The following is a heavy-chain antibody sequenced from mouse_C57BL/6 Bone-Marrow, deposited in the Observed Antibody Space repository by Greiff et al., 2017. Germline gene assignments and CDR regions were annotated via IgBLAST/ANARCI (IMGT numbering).Heavy chain of an antibody. V-gene: IGHV5-16*01. CDR2: INYDGRST. CDR1: GFTFSDYY. CDR3: ARDDYYGRAYFDY. Sequence: EVKLMESEGGLVQPGSSMKLSCTASGFTFSDYYMAWVRQVPEKGLEWVANINYDGRSTYYLDPLKSRFIISRDNAKNILYLQMSSLKSEDTATYYCARDDYYGRAYFDYWGQGTTLTVSS. J-gene: IGHJ2*01. D-gene: IGHD1-1*01.